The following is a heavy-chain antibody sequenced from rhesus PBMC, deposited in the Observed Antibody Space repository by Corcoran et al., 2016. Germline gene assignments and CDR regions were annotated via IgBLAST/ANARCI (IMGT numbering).Heavy chain of an antibody. CDR3: TTENLDWLGNDY. Sequence: QVQLQESGPGVVKPSETLSLTCAVSGGSISSDYDWSWIRQPPGKGLEWIGDIDGSSWSNNYNPPLKNRVTISIDASKNQFSLKLSSVTAEDTAVYYCTTENLDWLGNDYWGQGVLVTVSS. D-gene: IGHD3-3*01. CDR2: IDGSSWSN. V-gene: IGHV4-76*01. CDR1: GGSISSDYD. J-gene: IGHJ4*01.